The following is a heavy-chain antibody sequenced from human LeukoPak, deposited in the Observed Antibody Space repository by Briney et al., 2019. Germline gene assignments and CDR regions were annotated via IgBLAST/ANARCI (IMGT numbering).Heavy chain of an antibody. V-gene: IGHV1-2*02. CDR1: GYTFTGYY. CDR2: INPNSGGT. Sequence: ASVKVSCKASGYTFTGYYMHWVRQAPGQGLAWMGWINPNSGGTNYAQKFQGRVTMTRDTSISTAYMELSRLRSDDTAVYYCATPLRFIYDAFDIWGQGTMVTVPS. CDR3: ATPLRFIYDAFDI. D-gene: IGHD3-3*01. J-gene: IGHJ3*02.